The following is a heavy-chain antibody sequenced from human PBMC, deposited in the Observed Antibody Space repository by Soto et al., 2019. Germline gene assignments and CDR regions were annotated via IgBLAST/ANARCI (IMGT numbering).Heavy chain of an antibody. J-gene: IGHJ4*02. D-gene: IGHD2-8*01. CDR2: ISYDGSNK. V-gene: IGHV3-30-3*01. CDR1: GFTFSSYA. CDR3: ARDEKGYCTNGVCYGCSDY. Sequence: GSLRLSCAASGFTFSSYAMHWVRQAPGKGLEWVAVISYDGSNKYYADSVKGRFTISRDNSKNTLYLQMNSLRAEDTAVYYCARDEKGYCTNGVCYGCSDYWGQGTLVTVSS.